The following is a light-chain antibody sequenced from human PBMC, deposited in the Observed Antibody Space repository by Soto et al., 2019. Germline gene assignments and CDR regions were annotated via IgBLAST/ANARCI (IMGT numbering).Light chain of an antibody. CDR1: NIGRKS. V-gene: IGLV3-21*04. J-gene: IGLJ2*01. CDR3: QVWYSSSDHVV. Sequence: SYELTQPPSVSVAPGKTAKITCGGKNIGRKSVHWYEQKPGQAPVLVIHYDSARPSGIPERFSGSNSGNTASLSIGRVEAGDEADYYCQVWYSSSDHVVFGGGTK. CDR2: YDS.